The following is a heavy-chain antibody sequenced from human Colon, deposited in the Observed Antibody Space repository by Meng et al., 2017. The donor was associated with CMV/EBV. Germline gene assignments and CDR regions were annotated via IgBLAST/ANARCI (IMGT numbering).Heavy chain of an antibody. CDR3: ARAKSANYCCLGT. V-gene: IGHV1-18*01. CDR1: GYTLRKSG. D-gene: IGHD4/OR15-4a*01. J-gene: IGHJ1*01. Sequence: KGSGYTLRKSGIDGVRQAPGKGPEWMGWISDENGKTNYAQKCQGRVTMTTDTSTSTAYLELGSLRSDDTAIYYCARAKSANYCCLGTWGQGTLVTVSS. CDR2: ISDENGKT.